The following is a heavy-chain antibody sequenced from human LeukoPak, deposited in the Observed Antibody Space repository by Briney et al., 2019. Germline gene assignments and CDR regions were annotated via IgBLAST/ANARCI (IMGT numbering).Heavy chain of an antibody. J-gene: IGHJ4*02. CDR3: ARGGYCSGGSCYFFDY. CDR1: GYSLSSGYY. Sequence: SETLSLTCAVSGYSLSSGYYWGWIRQPPGKGLEWIGIIYYSGSTYSNPSLTSRLTISLDTSNNQFSLKLGSVTAAETAVYYCARGGYCSGGSCYFFDYWGQGTLVTVSS. CDR2: IYYSGST. V-gene: IGHV4-38-2*01. D-gene: IGHD2-15*01.